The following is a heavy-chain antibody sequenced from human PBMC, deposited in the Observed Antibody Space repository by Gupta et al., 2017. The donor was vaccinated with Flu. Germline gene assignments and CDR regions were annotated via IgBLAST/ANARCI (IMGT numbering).Heavy chain of an antibody. V-gene: IGHV3-9*01. Sequence: EVQLVESGGGLVQPGRSLRLSCAASGFTFDDYAMHWVRQAPGEGLEWASVVSWNSGIIAYADSVKGRFTISRDNAKNSVYLQMNSLRAEDTALYYCAKAVVVADDAFDIWGQGTMVTVSS. CDR1: GFTFDDYA. J-gene: IGHJ3*02. D-gene: IGHD2-15*01. CDR2: VSWNSGII. CDR3: AKAVVVADDAFDI.